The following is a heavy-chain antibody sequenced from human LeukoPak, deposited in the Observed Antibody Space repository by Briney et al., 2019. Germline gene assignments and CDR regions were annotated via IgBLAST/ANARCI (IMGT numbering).Heavy chain of an antibody. V-gene: IGHV4-39*02. CDR2: INHSGST. Sequence: SETLSLTCTVSGGSIGSGTFYWGWIRQPPGKGLEWIGSINHSGSTYCNPSLRSRVTMSVDTSKNHFSLKLSSVTAADTAVYFCLRFGSGSYRNSFEYWGHGTLVTVSS. J-gene: IGHJ4*01. D-gene: IGHD3-10*01. CDR1: GGSIGSGTFY. CDR3: LRFGSGSYRNSFEY.